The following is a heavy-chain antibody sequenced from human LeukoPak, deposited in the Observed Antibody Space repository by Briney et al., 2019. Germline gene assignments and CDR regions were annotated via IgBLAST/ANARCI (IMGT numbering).Heavy chain of an antibody. D-gene: IGHD1-26*01. J-gene: IGHJ3*02. CDR1: GFTFSSYW. CDR2: IKQDGSEK. Sequence: GGSLRLSCAASGFTFSSYWMSWVRQAPGKGLERVANIKQDGSEKYYVDSVKGRFTISRDNAKNSLYLQMNSLRAEDTAVYYCARDGWAPLNAFDIWGQGTMVTVSS. V-gene: IGHV3-7*03. CDR3: ARDGWAPLNAFDI.